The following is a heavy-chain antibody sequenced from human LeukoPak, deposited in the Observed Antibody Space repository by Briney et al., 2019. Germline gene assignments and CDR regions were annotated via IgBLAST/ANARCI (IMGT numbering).Heavy chain of an antibody. CDR3: ASGYSSSWYDGY. CDR2: ISSSSSYI. D-gene: IGHD6-13*01. J-gene: IGHJ4*02. CDR1: GFTFSSYS. Sequence: PGGPLRLSCAASGFTFSSYSMNWVRQAPGKGLEWVSSISSSSSYIYYADSVKGRFTISRDNAKNSLYLQMNSLRAEDTAVYYCASGYSSSWYDGYWGQGTLVTVSS. V-gene: IGHV3-21*01.